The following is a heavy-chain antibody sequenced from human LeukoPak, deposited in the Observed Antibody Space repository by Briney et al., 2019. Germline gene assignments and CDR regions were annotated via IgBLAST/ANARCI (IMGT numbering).Heavy chain of an antibody. CDR2: IGGSGGST. CDR3: ATSRQWLVRYFDY. CDR1: GFTFSSYA. V-gene: IGHV3-23*01. Sequence: PGGSLRLSCAASGFTFSSYAMSWVRQAPGKGLEWVAAIGGSGGSTYYADSVKGRFTISRDNSKNTLYLQMKSLRAEDTAVYYCATSRQWLVRYFDYWGQGTLATVSS. J-gene: IGHJ4*02. D-gene: IGHD6-19*01.